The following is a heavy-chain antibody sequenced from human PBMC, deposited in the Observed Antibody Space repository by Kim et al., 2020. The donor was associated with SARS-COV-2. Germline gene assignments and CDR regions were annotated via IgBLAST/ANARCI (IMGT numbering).Heavy chain of an antibody. CDR1: GGTFSSYA. V-gene: IGHV1-69*13. CDR3: ARGAKVLLGFGELRMEYYYYGRGV. J-gene: IGHJ6*04. Sequence: SVKVSCKASGGTFSSYAISWVRQAPGQGLEWMGGIIPIFGTANYAQKFQGRVTITADESTSTAYMELSSLRSEDTAVYYCARGAKVLLGFGELRMEYYYYGRGVWGKGTTVTVSS. CDR2: IIPIFGTA. D-gene: IGHD3-10*01.